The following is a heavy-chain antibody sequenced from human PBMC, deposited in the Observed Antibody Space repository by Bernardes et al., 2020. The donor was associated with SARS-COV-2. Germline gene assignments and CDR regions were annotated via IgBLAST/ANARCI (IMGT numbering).Heavy chain of an antibody. D-gene: IGHD3-3*01. Sequence: SETLSLTCTVYGGSISSHYWSWIRQPPGKGLEWIGYIYYSGSTNYNPSLRSRVTISVDTSKNQFSLKLSSVTAADTAVYYCARVVLEWLSSTMGWFDPWGQGTLVTVSS. CDR2: IYYSGST. J-gene: IGHJ5*02. V-gene: IGHV4-59*11. CDR1: GGSISSHY. CDR3: ARVVLEWLSSTMGWFDP.